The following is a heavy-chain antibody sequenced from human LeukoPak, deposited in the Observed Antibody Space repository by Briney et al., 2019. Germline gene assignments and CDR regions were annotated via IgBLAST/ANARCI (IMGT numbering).Heavy chain of an antibody. D-gene: IGHD6-19*01. CDR1: GFTFSSYA. Sequence: GGSLRLSCAASGFTFSSYAMSWVRQAPGKGLEWVSAISGGGDSTYYADSVKGRFTISRDNSKNTLYLQMNSLRAEDTAEYYCAKDRKGYTSGDFDYWGQGTLVTVSS. V-gene: IGHV3-23*01. J-gene: IGHJ4*02. CDR2: ISGGGDST. CDR3: AKDRKGYTSGDFDY.